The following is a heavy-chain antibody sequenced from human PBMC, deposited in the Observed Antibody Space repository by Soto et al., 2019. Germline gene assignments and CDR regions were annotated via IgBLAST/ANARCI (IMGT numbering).Heavy chain of an antibody. V-gene: IGHV1-18*01. D-gene: IGHD1-26*01. J-gene: IGHJ6*02. CDR1: GYTFTSYG. CDR2: ISAYNGNT. Sequence: GASVKVSCKASGYTFTSYGISWVRQAPGQGLEWMGWISAYNGNTNYAKKFQGRVTMTTDTSASTGYMELRSLRSDDTAVYYCGRSVVGATGEILYNAMDVWGQGTTVTVSS. CDR3: GRSVVGATGEILYNAMDV.